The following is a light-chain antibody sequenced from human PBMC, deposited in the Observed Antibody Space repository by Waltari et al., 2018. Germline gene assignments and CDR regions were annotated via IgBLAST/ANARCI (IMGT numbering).Light chain of an antibody. V-gene: IGKV3-20*01. CDR1: QSVSRT. CDR3: QHYVSLPAT. Sequence: EIELTQSPGTLSLSPGQRATLSCRASQSVSRTLAWYQQKPGQAPRPLIYGASTRATGIPERFSGGGSGTDFSLTISRLEPEDFAVYYCQHYVSLPATFGQGTKVEIK. CDR2: GAS. J-gene: IGKJ1*01.